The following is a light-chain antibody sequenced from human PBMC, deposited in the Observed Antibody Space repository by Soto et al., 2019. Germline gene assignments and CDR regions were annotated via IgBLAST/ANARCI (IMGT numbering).Light chain of an antibody. CDR2: GAS. J-gene: IGKJ1*01. CDR1: QIVSSR. CDR3: QQYTNWRGT. Sequence: EIVMTQSPTSLSVSLGERATLSCRASQIVSSRLAWYQQKPGQAPRPLIYGASTRASGIPPRFSGRGSGTEFTLTISSLQSEDFAVYYCQQYTNWRGTFGRVTNVDIK. V-gene: IGKV3-15*01.